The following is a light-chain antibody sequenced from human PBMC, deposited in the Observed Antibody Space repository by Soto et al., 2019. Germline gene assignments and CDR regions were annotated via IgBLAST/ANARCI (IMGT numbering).Light chain of an antibody. Sequence: EIVMTQSPVTLSVSPGGRATLSCRASQSISDTLAWYKQKPGQAPRLLIHGASTRAPGFPARFSGSGSGTDFPLTISSLQSEDFAVYYCQQYNNWPWTFGQGTKVEIK. CDR2: GAS. V-gene: IGKV3-15*01. J-gene: IGKJ1*01. CDR3: QQYNNWPWT. CDR1: QSISDT.